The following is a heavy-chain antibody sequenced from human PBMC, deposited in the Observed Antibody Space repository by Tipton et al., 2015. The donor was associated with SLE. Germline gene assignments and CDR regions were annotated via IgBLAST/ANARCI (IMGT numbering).Heavy chain of an antibody. CDR2: ISYDGTKK. CDR3: ARDHYGDPGGYFDY. Sequence: SLRLSCAASGFIFSTHTMHWVRQAPGKGLEWVALISYDGTKKNYADSVKGRFTISRDNSKNILYLQMNSLRDEDRAVYFCARDHYGDPGGYFDYWGQGTLVTVSS. V-gene: IGHV3-30*04. CDR1: GFIFSTHT. J-gene: IGHJ4*02. D-gene: IGHD4-17*01.